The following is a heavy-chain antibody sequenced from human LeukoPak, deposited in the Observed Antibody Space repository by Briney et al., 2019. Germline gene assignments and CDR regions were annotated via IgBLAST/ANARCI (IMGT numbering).Heavy chain of an antibody. V-gene: IGHV3-30*14. CDR3: ARSRLGLYLSVIHS. CDR1: EFAFPLFA. CDR2: ISSDGNNE. D-gene: IGHD2-21*01. J-gene: IGHJ4*02. Sequence: PGGSLRLSCEPSEFAFPLFAMHWVRQAPGKGLEWIAVISSDGNNEYYADSVKGRFTISRDNSKNTLSLLMDSLRVEDTALYYCARSRLGLYLSVIHSWGQGTLVTVSS.